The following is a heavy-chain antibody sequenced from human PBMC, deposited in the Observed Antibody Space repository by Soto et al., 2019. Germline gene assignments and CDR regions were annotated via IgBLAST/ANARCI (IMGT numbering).Heavy chain of an antibody. Sequence: QVQVVESGGGVVQPGTSLRLSCAASGFTFSSHGMHWVRQAAGKGLEWVAVIWNDGSKAYYRDSVQGRFTISKDNSKNTVDLQMNSLRAEDTAVYYCVKDRDFYLDFWGQGIQVTVSS. J-gene: IGHJ4*02. CDR2: IWNDGSKA. V-gene: IGHV3-33*06. CDR3: VKDRDFYLDF. CDR1: GFTFSSHG.